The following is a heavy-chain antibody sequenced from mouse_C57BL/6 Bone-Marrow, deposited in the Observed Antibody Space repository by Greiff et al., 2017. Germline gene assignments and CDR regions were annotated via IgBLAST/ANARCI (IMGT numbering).Heavy chain of an antibody. V-gene: IGHV1-80*01. CDR1: GYAFSSYW. J-gene: IGHJ1*03. D-gene: IGHD1-1*01. CDR3: ARPRRFYWYCDV. CDR2: IYPGDGDT. Sequence: QVQLKESGAELVKPGASVKISCKASGYAFSSYWLNWVQQRPGKGLEWIGQIYPGDGDTNYNGKFKGKATLTADKSSSTAYMQLSSLTSEDSAVYFCARPRRFYWYCDVWGTGTTVTVSS.